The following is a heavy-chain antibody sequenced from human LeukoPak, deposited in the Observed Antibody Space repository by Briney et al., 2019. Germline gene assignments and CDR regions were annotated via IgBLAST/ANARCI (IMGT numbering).Heavy chain of an antibody. Sequence: ASVKVSCKASGYTFTSYDFNWVRLATAQGLEWMGWLNTNSGNTGYAQKFQGRVTITRNTSIGTAYMELSSLRSEDTAVYYCARRLDGSLDYYYYMDVWGKGTTVTVSS. CDR3: ARRLDGSLDYYYYMDV. CDR2: LNTNSGNT. V-gene: IGHV1-8*03. J-gene: IGHJ6*03. D-gene: IGHD5-24*01. CDR1: GYTFTSYD.